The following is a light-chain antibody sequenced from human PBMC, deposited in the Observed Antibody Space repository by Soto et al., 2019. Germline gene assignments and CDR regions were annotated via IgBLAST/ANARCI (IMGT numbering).Light chain of an antibody. CDR2: EVS. V-gene: IGLV2-18*01. Sequence: QSALTQPPSVSGSPGQSVTISCTGTSSDVGSYHRVSWYQQPPGTAPKLMIYEVSNRPSGVPDRFSGSKSGNTASLTISGLQAEDEADYYCSLYTSSSVVFGGGAKLTVL. CDR1: SSDVGSYHR. CDR3: SLYTSSSVV. J-gene: IGLJ2*01.